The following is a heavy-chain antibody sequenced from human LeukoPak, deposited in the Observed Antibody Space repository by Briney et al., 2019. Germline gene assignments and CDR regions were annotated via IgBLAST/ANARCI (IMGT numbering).Heavy chain of an antibody. Sequence: SETLSLTCTVSGYSISSGNYWGWISQPPGKGLEWIGRIYHSVNTYYNPSLKSRVTISVDTSKNQFSLRLSSVTAADTAVYYCARGPGYNWNYGFDYWGQGTLVTVSS. V-gene: IGHV4-38-2*02. CDR3: ARGPGYNWNYGFDY. CDR2: IYHSVNT. J-gene: IGHJ4*02. CDR1: GYSISSGNY. D-gene: IGHD1-7*01.